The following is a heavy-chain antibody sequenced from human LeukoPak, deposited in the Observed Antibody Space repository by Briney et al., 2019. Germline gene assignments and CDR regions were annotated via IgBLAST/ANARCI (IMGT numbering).Heavy chain of an antibody. CDR1: GFTFSSYA. Sequence: GGSLRLSCAASGFTFSSYAMHWVRQAPGKGLEWVAVISYDGSNKYYADSVKGRFTISRDNSKNTLYLQMNSLRAEDTAVYYCARGSYCSSTSCHPFYWGQGTLVTVSS. CDR2: ISYDGSNK. J-gene: IGHJ4*02. CDR3: ARGSYCSSTSCHPFY. V-gene: IGHV3-30*01. D-gene: IGHD2-2*01.